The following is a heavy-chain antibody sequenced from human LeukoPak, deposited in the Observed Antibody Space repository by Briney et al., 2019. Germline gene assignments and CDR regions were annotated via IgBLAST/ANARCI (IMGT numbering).Heavy chain of an antibody. J-gene: IGHJ6*03. V-gene: IGHV3-21*01. CDR3: ARAAKQRGPYGGVRFYYYMDV. CDR1: GFTFSSYS. Sequence: GGSLRLSCAASGFTFSSYSMNWVRQAPGKGLEWVSSISSSSSYIYYADSVKGRFTISRDNAKNSLYLQMNSLRAEDTAVYYCARAAKQRGPYGGVRFYYYMDVWGKGTTVTVSS. CDR2: ISSSSSYI. D-gene: IGHD3-16*01.